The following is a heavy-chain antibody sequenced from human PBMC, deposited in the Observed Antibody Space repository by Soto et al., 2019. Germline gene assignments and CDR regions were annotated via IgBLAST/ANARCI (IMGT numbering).Heavy chain of an antibody. CDR1: GFTFSSYA. CDR2: ISGSGGST. Sequence: GGSLRLSCAASGFTFSSYAMSWVRQAPGKGLEWVSAISGSGGSTYYADSVKGRFTISRDNSKNTLYLQMNSLRAEDTAVYYYAKGSSVRGVIWAPFDYWGQGTLVTVSS. J-gene: IGHJ4*02. V-gene: IGHV3-23*01. D-gene: IGHD3-10*01. CDR3: AKGSSVRGVIWAPFDY.